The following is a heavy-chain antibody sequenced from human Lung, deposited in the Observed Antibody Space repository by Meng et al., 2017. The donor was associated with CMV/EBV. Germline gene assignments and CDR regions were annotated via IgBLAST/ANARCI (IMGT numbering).Heavy chain of an antibody. D-gene: IGHD2-15*01. CDR2: IYYTGST. J-gene: IGHJ4*02. CDR1: GGSISSGDYY. Sequence: QGQLQGSGPGLVMPSPTLSLTCTVSGGSISSGDYYWSWIRQPPGKGLEWIGYIYYTGSTYYNPSLKSRVIISVDTSKNQFSLKLNSVTAADTAVYYCARVGGCSGGGCYHRLFDYWGQGTLVTVSS. CDR3: ARVGGCSGGGCYHRLFDY. V-gene: IGHV4-30-4*01.